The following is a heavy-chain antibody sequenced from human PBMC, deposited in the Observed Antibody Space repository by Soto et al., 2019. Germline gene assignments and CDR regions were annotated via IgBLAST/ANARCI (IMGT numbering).Heavy chain of an antibody. D-gene: IGHD1-26*01. CDR3: AREREWEQDTENGYYFGS. Sequence: QVQLVQSGAEVKKPGSSVKVSCKSSGGTFSSSAISWVRQAPGHGLEWMGGIIPIFGTANYAQKFQGRVTISADESMSTASRGLSSLRSEDTAVYYCAREREWEQDTENGYYFGSWGQGTLVTVSS. CDR1: GGTFSSSA. J-gene: IGHJ4*02. CDR2: IIPIFGTA. V-gene: IGHV1-69*12.